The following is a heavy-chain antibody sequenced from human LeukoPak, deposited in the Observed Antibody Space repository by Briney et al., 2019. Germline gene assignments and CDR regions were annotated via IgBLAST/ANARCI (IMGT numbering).Heavy chain of an antibody. D-gene: IGHD2-21*02. J-gene: IGHJ4*02. CDR3: ANWVTAD. CDR1: GFTFSSHG. V-gene: IGHV3-30*02. Sequence: SGGSLRLSCAASGFTFSSHGMHWVRQAPGKGLEWVAFIRYDGSNKYYADSVKGRFTISRDNSKNTLYLQMNSLRAEDTAVYYCANWVTADWGQGTLVTVSS. CDR2: IRYDGSNK.